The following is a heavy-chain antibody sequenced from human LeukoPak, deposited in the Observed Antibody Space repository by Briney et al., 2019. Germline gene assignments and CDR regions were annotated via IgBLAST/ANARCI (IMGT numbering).Heavy chain of an antibody. D-gene: IGHD3-22*01. CDR3: ARDSERNYYDSSGYYYVYNWFDP. CDR1: GGSISSGSYY. CDR2: IYTSVST. J-gene: IGHJ5*02. Sequence: PSETLSLTCTVSGGSISSGSYYWSWIRQPAGKGLEWIGRIYTSVSTNYNPSLKSRVTISVDTSKNQFSLKLSSVTAADTAVYYCARDSERNYYDSSGYYYVYNWFDPWGQGTLVTVSS. V-gene: IGHV4-61*02.